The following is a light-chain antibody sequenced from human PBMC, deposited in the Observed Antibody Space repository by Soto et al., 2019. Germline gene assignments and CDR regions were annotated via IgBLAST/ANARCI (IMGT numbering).Light chain of an antibody. J-gene: IGLJ1*01. V-gene: IGLV2-14*03. Sequence: QSALTQPASLSGSPGQSITISCTGTSSDVGGYNYVSWYQQHPGKAPKLMIYDVRNRPPGVYNRFSGSKSGKPASLTISGLQAEEEADYYCSSYRASSTTHYVFGTGTKVTVL. CDR3: SSYRASSTTHYV. CDR1: SSDVGGYNY. CDR2: DVR.